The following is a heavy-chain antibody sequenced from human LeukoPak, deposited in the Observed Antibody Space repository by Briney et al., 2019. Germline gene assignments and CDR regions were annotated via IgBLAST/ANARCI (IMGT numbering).Heavy chain of an antibody. D-gene: IGHD6-25*01. CDR3: ARSGGRGSGWAY. V-gene: IGHV3-7*01. CDR1: GFTFSSYW. Sequence: GGSLRLSCAASGFTFSSYWMSWVRQAPGKGLEWVANIKQDGSETYYVDSVKGRFNISRDNAKNSLFLRMNSLRGEDTAVYYCARSGGRGSGWAYWGQGILVTVSS. CDR2: IKQDGSET. J-gene: IGHJ4*02.